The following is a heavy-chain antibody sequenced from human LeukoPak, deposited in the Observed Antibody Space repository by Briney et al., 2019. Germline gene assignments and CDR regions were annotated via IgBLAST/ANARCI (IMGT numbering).Heavy chain of an antibody. Sequence: GGSLRLSCAASGFTFSSYGMHWVRQAPGKGLEWVAFIRYDGSNKYYADSVKGRFTISRDTSKNTLYLQMNSLRAEDTAIYYCAKVLSGSYHGYYFDYWGQGTLVTVSS. CDR2: IRYDGSNK. CDR3: AKVLSGSYHGYYFDY. J-gene: IGHJ4*02. V-gene: IGHV3-30*02. D-gene: IGHD1-26*01. CDR1: GFTFSSYG.